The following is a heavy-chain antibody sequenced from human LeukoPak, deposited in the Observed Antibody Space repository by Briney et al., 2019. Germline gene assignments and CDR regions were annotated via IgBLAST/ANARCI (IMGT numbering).Heavy chain of an antibody. Sequence: ASVKVSCKASGGTFSSYAMHWVRQAPGQRLEWMGWINAGNGNTKYSQKFQGRVTITRDTSASTAYMELSSLRSEDTAVYYCARDRPQGDAFDIWGQGTMVTVSS. CDR1: GGTFSSYA. CDR2: INAGNGNT. J-gene: IGHJ3*02. CDR3: ARDRPQGDAFDI. V-gene: IGHV1-3*01.